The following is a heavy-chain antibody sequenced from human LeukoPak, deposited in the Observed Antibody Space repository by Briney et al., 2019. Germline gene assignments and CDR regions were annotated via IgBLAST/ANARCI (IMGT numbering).Heavy chain of an antibody. Sequence: PSETLSLTCTVSGGSISSYYWSWLRQPPGKGLEGIGYIYSGSTDYNPSLKSRVTISVDTSKDQFSLQLSSVTAADTAVYYCARGFEYNYRYTFGYWGQGTLVTVSS. CDR3: ARGFEYNYRYTFGY. D-gene: IGHD3-16*01. J-gene: IGHJ4*02. CDR2: IYSGST. CDR1: GGSISSYY. V-gene: IGHV4-59*01.